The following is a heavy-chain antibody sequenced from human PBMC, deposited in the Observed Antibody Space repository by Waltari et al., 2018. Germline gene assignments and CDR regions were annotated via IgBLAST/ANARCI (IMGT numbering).Heavy chain of an antibody. D-gene: IGHD4-17*01. CDR2: VYGGGGSP. J-gene: IGHJ4*03. Sequence: QVHLQESGPAVVKPSETLSLTCTVSGDSISSGDWWNWIRQSPGKGLEWIGGVYGGGGSPEYNPSLMSRVTISKDTSKNQVSLRLTSVTAADTAVYFCSRHKLPRYGLDSWGQGVVVTVSS. CDR1: GDSISSGDW. CDR3: SRHKLPRYGLDS. V-gene: IGHV4-38-2*02.